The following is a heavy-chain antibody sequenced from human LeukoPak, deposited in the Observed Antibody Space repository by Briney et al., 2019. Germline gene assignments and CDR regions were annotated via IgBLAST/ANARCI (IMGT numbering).Heavy chain of an antibody. Sequence: GGSLRLSCAASGFTFSSYEMNWVRQAPGKGLEWVSYISSSGSTIYYADSVKGRFTISRDNAKNSLYLQMNSLRAEDTAVYYCARPPYAHYYYYYMDVWGKGTTVTISS. D-gene: IGHD2-2*01. J-gene: IGHJ6*03. V-gene: IGHV3-48*03. CDR1: GFTFSSYE. CDR3: ARPPYAHYYYYYMDV. CDR2: ISSSGSTI.